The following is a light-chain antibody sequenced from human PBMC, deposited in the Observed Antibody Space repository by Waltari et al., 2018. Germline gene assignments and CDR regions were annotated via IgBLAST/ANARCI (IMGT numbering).Light chain of an antibody. J-gene: IGKJ1*01. Sequence: EIVLTQSPCTLSLSPGESATLSCRASQSVGSNYLAWYQQRPGQAPRLLIYGAASRATGIPDRFSVSVSGTDFTLSVSRLEPEDFAVYYCQHYVRTWAFGQGTKVEIK. CDR2: GAA. CDR3: QHYVRTWA. V-gene: IGKV3-20*01. CDR1: QSVGSNY.